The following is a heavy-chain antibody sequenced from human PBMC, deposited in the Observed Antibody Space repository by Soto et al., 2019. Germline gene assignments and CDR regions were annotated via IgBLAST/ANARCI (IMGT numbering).Heavy chain of an antibody. CDR3: ARXXPXXTSFDS. CDR1: GFTFSDYY. J-gene: IGHJ4*02. CDR2: SRDKGNSYST. V-gene: IGHV3-72*01. Sequence: EVHLVESGGGLVQPGGSLRLSCAGSGFTFSDYYIDWVRQAPGKGLEWVGRSRDKGNSYSTNYAASVKGRFSVSRDTSKISLYLQMNSLKADDTALYYCARXXPXXTSFDSWXQGTLVTVSS.